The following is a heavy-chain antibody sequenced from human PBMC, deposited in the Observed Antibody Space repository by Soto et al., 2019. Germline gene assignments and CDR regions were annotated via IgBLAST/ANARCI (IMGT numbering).Heavy chain of an antibody. J-gene: IGHJ5*02. Sequence: QITLRESGPTLVKPTQTLTLTCTFSGFSLNTAGLGVGWIRQPPGKALEWLALIYWNDDKRYSPSLKNRVTITKDTSKDQVVLRMTNMDPVDTATYYCTHSHIIGTTSGHNGFGPWGQGTLVTVSS. V-gene: IGHV2-5*01. CDR1: GFSLNTAGLG. D-gene: IGHD4-17*01. CDR2: IYWNDDK. CDR3: THSHIIGTTSGHNGFGP.